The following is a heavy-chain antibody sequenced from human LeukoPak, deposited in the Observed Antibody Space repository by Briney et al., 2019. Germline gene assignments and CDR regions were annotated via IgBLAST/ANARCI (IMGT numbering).Heavy chain of an antibody. J-gene: IGHJ4*02. CDR2: MNPNSGNT. D-gene: IGHD2-2*02. CDR3: ARGQKYCSSTSCYNY. Sequence: ASVNVSCKASGYTFTSYDINWVRQATGQGLEWMGWMNPNSGNTGYAQKFQGRVTITRNTSISSAYMELSSLRSEDTAVYYCARGQKYCSSTSCYNYWGQGTLVTVSS. CDR1: GYTFTSYD. V-gene: IGHV1-8*03.